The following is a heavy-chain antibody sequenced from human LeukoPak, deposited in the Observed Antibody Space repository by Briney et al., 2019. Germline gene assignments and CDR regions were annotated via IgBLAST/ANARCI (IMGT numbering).Heavy chain of an antibody. J-gene: IGHJ6*02. Sequence: ASVKVSCKASGYTFTSYDINWVRQAPGQGLEWMGWINTNTGNPTYAQGFTGRFVFSLDTSVSTAYLQISSLKAEDTAVYYCARALTITIFGVVHYYYYGMDVWGQGTTVTVSS. CDR2: INTNTGNP. D-gene: IGHD3-3*01. V-gene: IGHV7-4-1*02. CDR3: ARALTITIFGVVHYYYYGMDV. CDR1: GYTFTSYD.